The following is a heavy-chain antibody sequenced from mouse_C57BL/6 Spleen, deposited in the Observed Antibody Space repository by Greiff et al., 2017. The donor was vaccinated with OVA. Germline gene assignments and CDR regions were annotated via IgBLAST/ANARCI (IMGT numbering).Heavy chain of an antibody. V-gene: IGHV1-53*01. CDR3: ARSGDYYGSSSWFAY. CDR1: GYTFTSYW. Sequence: VKLKQPGTELVKPGASVKLSCKASGYTFTSYWMHWVKQRPGQGLEWIGNINPSNGGTNYNEKFKSKATLTVDKSSSTAYMQLSSLTSEDSAVYYCARSGDYYGSSSWFAYWGQGTLVTVSA. D-gene: IGHD1-1*01. CDR2: INPSNGGT. J-gene: IGHJ3*01.